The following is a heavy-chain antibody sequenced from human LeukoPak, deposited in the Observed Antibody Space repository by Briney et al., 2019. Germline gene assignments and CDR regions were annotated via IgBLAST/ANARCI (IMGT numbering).Heavy chain of an antibody. Sequence: ASVKVSCKASGYTFTAYYMHWVRQAPGQGLEWMGWINPNSGGTNYAQKFQGRVTMTRDTSISTAYMELSRLRSDDTAVYYCARTRGSHISMAYLDYWGQGTLVTVSS. CDR3: ARTRGSHISMAYLDY. J-gene: IGHJ4*02. CDR1: GYTFTAYY. CDR2: INPNSGGT. D-gene: IGHD2/OR15-2a*01. V-gene: IGHV1-2*02.